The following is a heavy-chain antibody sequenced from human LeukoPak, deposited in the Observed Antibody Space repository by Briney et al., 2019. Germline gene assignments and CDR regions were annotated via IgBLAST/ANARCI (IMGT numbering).Heavy chain of an antibody. V-gene: IGHV3-11*01. J-gene: IGHJ4*02. CDR3: ARDRGYCSGGSCYSDGIDY. CDR1: GFTFSDYY. Sequence: GGSLRLSCAASGFTFSDYYMSWIRQAPGKGLEWVSYISSSGSTIYYADSVKGRFTISRDNAKNSLYLQMNSLRAEDTAVYYCARDRGYCSGGSCYSDGIDYWGQGTLVTVSS. D-gene: IGHD2-15*01. CDR2: ISSSGSTI.